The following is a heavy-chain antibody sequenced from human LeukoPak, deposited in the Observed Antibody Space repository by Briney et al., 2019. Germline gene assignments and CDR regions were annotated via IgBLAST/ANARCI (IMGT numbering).Heavy chain of an antibody. CDR1: GGSISSYY. J-gene: IGHJ6*03. D-gene: IGHD4-11*01. Sequence: PSETLSLTCTVSGGSISSYYWSWIRQPPGKGLEWIGDINYSGNTNYNPSFKSRVIASIDTSKDQFSLKLNSVTAGDTAVYYCARHVDMTTVNYYYLDVWGKGTTVTVSS. CDR3: ARHVDMTTVNYYYLDV. CDR2: INYSGNT. V-gene: IGHV4-59*08.